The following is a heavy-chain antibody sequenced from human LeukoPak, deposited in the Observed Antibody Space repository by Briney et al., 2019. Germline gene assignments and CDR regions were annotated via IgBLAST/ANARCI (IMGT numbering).Heavy chain of an antibody. CDR1: GFTFSTYW. J-gene: IGHJ4*02. CDR2: LSFVTTYI. CDR3: TRAADHHGGFDY. Sequence: PGGSLRLSCAASGFTFSTYWMHWVRQAPGKGLEWVSSLSFVTTYIYYADSVKGRFTISRDNAKNSLYLQMNSLRAEDTAVYYCTRAADHHGGFDYWGPGTLVTVSS. D-gene: IGHD3-16*01. V-gene: IGHV3-21*06.